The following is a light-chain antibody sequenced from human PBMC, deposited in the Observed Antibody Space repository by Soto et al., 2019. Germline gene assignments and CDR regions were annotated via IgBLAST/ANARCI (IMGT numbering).Light chain of an antibody. CDR2: AAS. V-gene: IGKV1-39*01. Sequence: DILMTQSPSSLSASVGARVTITCRTSQNIATYLNWYQQKPGTAPKLLIFAASNLKSGVPSRFSGSGSGTNFTLTIISLLHEDFATFYCQQSNSNSFPTFGEGTKVEI. CDR1: QNIATY. CDR3: QQSNSNSFPT. J-gene: IGKJ4*01.